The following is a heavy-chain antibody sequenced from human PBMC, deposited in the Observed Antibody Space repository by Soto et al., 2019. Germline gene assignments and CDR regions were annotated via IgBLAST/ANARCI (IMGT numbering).Heavy chain of an antibody. CDR2: ISGSGST. CDR3: AKDSSGWYYFDS. CDR1: GFTFSSYA. V-gene: IGHV3-23*01. J-gene: IGHJ4*02. D-gene: IGHD6-19*01. Sequence: EVQLLESGGGLVQPGGSLRLSCAASGFTFSSYAMSWVRQAPGKGLEWVSSISGSGSTYYADSVKGQFTISRDNSRNTLYLQMNSLRAEDTAVYYCAKDSSGWYYFDSWGQGTLATVSS.